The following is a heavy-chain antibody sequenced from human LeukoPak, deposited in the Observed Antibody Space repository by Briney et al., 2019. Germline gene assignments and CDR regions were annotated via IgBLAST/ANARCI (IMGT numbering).Heavy chain of an antibody. V-gene: IGHV1-69*13. D-gene: IGHD3-3*01. CDR2: IIPIFGTA. Sequence: ASVKVSCKASGGTFSSYAISWVRQAPRQGLEWMGGIIPIFGTANYAQKFQGRVTITADESTSTAYMELSSLRSEDTAVYYCARGSKAYYDFWSVWGQGTTVTVSS. CDR3: ARGSKAYYDFWSV. J-gene: IGHJ6*02. CDR1: GGTFSSYA.